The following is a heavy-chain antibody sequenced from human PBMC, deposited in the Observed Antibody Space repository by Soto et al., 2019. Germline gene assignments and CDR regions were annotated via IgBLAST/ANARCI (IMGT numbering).Heavy chain of an antibody. J-gene: IGHJ6*02. CDR2: ISSSSSYT. CDR3: ASVDTYYYYGMDV. CDR1: GFTFSDYY. D-gene: IGHD3-9*01. Sequence: PGGSLRLSCAASGFTFSDYYMSWIRQAPGKGLEWVSYISSSSSYTNYADSVKGRFTISRDNAKNSLYLQMNSLRAEDTAVYYCASVDTYYYYGMDVWGQGTTVTVSS. V-gene: IGHV3-11*06.